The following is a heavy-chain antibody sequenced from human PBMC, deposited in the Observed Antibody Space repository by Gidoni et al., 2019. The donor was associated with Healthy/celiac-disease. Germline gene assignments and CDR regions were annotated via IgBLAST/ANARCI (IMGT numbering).Heavy chain of an antibody. CDR2: INSDGSRT. J-gene: IGHJ2*01. CDR3: ARVGFWSGWYFDL. D-gene: IGHD3-3*01. CDR1: GFTFSSYW. V-gene: IGHV3-74*01. Sequence: EVQLVESGGGFVQPGGSLRLSCAASGFTFSSYWMHWVRQAPGKGLVWVSRINSDGSRTSYADSVKGRFTISRDNAKNTLYLQMNSLRAEDTAVYYCARVGFWSGWYFDLWGRGTLVTVSS.